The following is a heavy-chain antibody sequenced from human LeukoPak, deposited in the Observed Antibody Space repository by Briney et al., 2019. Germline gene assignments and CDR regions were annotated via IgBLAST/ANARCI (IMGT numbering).Heavy chain of an antibody. Sequence: PSETLSLTCTVSGGSINSSSYYWGWIRQPPGKGLEWIGTIYYSGSIYYNPSLKSRVTISVDTSKNQFSLKLSSVTASDTAVYYCARRFAPSRNDAFDIWGQGTMVTVSS. J-gene: IGHJ3*02. D-gene: IGHD3-10*01. V-gene: IGHV4-39*01. CDR2: IYYSGSI. CDR3: ARRFAPSRNDAFDI. CDR1: GGSINSSSYY.